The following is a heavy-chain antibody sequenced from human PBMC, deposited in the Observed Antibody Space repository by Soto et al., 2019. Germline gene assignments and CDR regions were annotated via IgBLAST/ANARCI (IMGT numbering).Heavy chain of an antibody. D-gene: IGHD3-10*01. CDR2: IYYSGST. J-gene: IGHJ4*02. CDR1: GGSISSSSYY. CDR3: ARLGILWFGELYDY. Sequence: QLQLQESGPGLVKPSETLSLTCTVSGGSISSSSYYWGWIRQPPGKGLEWIGSIYYSGSTYYNPSRKSRVTISVDTSKNQFSLKLSSVTAADTAVYYCARLGILWFGELYDYWGQGTLVTVSS. V-gene: IGHV4-39*01.